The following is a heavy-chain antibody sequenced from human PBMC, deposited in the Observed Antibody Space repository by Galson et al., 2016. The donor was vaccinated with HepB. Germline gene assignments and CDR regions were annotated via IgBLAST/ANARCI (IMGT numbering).Heavy chain of an antibody. CDR3: SRDARGWPFDY. J-gene: IGHJ4*02. CDR2: TYFRSKWYN. CDR1: WDSVSSNSAA. V-gene: IGHV6-1*01. Sequence: CAIPWDSVSSNSAAWNWTRQSPSSGLEWLGRTYFRSKWYNEYSVSVTGRITISPDTSKNQFSLQLKSVNPEETAVSYCSRDARGWPFDYWGQGTLVTVSS. D-gene: IGHD6-19*01.